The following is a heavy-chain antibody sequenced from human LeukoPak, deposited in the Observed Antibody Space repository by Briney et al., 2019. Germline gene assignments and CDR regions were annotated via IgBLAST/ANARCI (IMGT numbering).Heavy chain of an antibody. D-gene: IGHD2-21*02. Sequence: GGSLRLSCGASGFTFKNYGMNWVRQAPGKGLEWVSTINTSGGRTYYADSVKGRFTISRDNSKNTLYLQMNSLRAEDTAAYYCTRREDCGGDCPYYFDYWGQGTLVTVSS. CDR3: TRREDCGGDCPYYFDY. CDR2: INTSGGRT. V-gene: IGHV3-23*01. J-gene: IGHJ4*02. CDR1: GFTFKNYG.